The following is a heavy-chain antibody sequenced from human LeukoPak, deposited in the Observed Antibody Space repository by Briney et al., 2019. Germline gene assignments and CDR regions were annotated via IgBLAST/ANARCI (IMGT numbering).Heavy chain of an antibody. CDR3: ARDGKSIYYDFWSGYPPMDV. CDR1: GFTFSSYE. D-gene: IGHD3-3*01. Sequence: PGGSLRLSCAASGFTFSSYEMNWVRQAPGKGLEWVSYISSSGSTIYYADSVKGRFTISRDNAKNSLYLQMNSLRAEDTAVYYCARDGKSIYYDFWSGYPPMDVWGKGTTGTVSS. J-gene: IGHJ6*04. V-gene: IGHV3-48*03. CDR2: ISSSGSTI.